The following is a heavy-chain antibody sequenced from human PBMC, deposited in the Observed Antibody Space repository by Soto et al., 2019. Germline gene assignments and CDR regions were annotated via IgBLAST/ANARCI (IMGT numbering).Heavy chain of an antibody. CDR1: GYSFTNYV. V-gene: IGHV1-18*01. D-gene: IGHD3-3*01. Sequence: ASVKVSCKASGYSFTNYVITWVRQAPGQGFEWMGWISDYNGNPNYAEDVQDRITMTTDPFTNITYMALRSLRSDDTAVYFCAIGVYNDFPVPWFTMDVWGQGTTVTVSS. J-gene: IGHJ6*02. CDR2: ISDYNGNP. CDR3: AIGVYNDFPVPWFTMDV.